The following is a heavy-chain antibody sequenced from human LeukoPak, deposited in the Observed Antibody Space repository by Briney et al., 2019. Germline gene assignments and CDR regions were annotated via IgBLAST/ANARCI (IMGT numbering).Heavy chain of an antibody. Sequence: GGSLRLSCAASGFTFSSYAMSWVRQAPGKGLEWVSAISGSGGSTYYADSVKGRFTISRDNSKNTLYLQMNSLRAEDTAVYYCARRSRGIAVAGHFDYWGQGTLVTVSS. CDR3: ARRSRGIAVAGHFDY. V-gene: IGHV3-23*01. J-gene: IGHJ4*02. CDR2: ISGSGGST. CDR1: GFTFSSYA. D-gene: IGHD6-19*01.